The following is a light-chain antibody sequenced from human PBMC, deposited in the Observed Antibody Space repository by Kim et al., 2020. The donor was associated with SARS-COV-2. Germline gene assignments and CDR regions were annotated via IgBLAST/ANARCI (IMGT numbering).Light chain of an antibody. CDR2: LNSDGSH. V-gene: IGLV4-69*01. J-gene: IGLJ2*01. CDR3: QTSGV. Sequence: SRGASVKLTCTLSSGHSSYAIAWHQQQPEKGPRYLMKLNSDGSHSKGDGIPDRFSGSSSGAERYLIISSLQSEDEADYYCQTSGVFGGGTQLTVL. CDR1: SGHSSYA.